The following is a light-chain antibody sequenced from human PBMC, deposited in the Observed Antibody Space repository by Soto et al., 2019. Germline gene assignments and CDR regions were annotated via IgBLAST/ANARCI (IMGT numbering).Light chain of an antibody. J-gene: IGLJ3*02. CDR3: QSYDSTLSALV. CDR2: EVR. V-gene: IGLV2-14*01. CDR1: SSDIGGYGY. Sequence: QSALTQPASVSGSLGQSITLSCTGTSSDIGGYGYVSWYQQSPGRAPKLIIFEVRDRPVGVSDRFSGSKSGNTASLTISGLQAEDEADYYCQSYDSTLSALVFGGGTKLTVL.